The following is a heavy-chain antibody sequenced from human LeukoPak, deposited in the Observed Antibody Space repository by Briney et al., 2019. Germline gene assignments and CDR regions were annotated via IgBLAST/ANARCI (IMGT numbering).Heavy chain of an antibody. Sequence: ASVKVSCKASGYTFSDYYIHWVRQAPGQGPEWMAWINPNSGGTNYAQKFQGRVTMTRDTSITTAYMELSRLTSDDTAVYYCARGSVLTGYSHWGQGTLVTVTS. CDR1: GYTFSDYY. V-gene: IGHV1-2*02. J-gene: IGHJ4*02. CDR2: INPNSGGT. D-gene: IGHD3-9*01. CDR3: ARGSVLTGYSH.